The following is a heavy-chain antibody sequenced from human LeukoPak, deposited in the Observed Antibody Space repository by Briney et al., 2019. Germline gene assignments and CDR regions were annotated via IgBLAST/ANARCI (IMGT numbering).Heavy chain of an antibody. D-gene: IGHD2-2*01. J-gene: IGHJ4*02. V-gene: IGHV1-69*02. CDR1: GYTFTGYY. Sequence: SVKVSCKASGYTFTGYYMHWVRQAPGQGLEWMGRIIPILGIANYAQKFQGRVTITADKSTSTAYMELSSLRSEDTAVYYCASKKVVPAAMDDYWGQGTLVTVSS. CDR3: ASKKVVPAAMDDY. CDR2: IIPILGIA.